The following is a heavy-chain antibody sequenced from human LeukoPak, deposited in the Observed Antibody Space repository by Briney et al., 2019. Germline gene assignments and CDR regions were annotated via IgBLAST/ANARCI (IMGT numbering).Heavy chain of an antibody. CDR3: ASLRYFDWLPRYYYYYGMDV. CDR2: IYSGGST. CDR1: GFTVSSNY. Sequence: PGGSLRLSCAASGFTVSSNYMSWVRQAPGKGLEWVAVIYSGGSTYYADSVKGRFTISRDNSKNTLYLQMNSLRAEDTAVYYCASLRYFDWLPRYYYYYGMDVWGQGTTVTVSS. V-gene: IGHV3-53*05. D-gene: IGHD3-9*01. J-gene: IGHJ6*02.